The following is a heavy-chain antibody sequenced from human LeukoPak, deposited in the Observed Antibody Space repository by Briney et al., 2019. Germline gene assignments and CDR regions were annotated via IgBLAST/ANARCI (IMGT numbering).Heavy chain of an antibody. Sequence: GRSLRLSCAAYGFTFSSYGMHWVRQAPGKGLEWVAVIWYDGSNKYYADSVKGRFTISRDNSKNTLYLQMNSLRAEDTAVYYCAKDLPDSGRYAFDIWGQGTMVTVSS. CDR3: AKDLPDSGRYAFDI. V-gene: IGHV3-33*06. CDR2: IWYDGSNK. J-gene: IGHJ3*02. CDR1: GFTFSSYG. D-gene: IGHD1-26*01.